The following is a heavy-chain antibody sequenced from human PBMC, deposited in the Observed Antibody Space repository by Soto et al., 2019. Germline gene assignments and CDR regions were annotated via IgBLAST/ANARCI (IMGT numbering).Heavy chain of an antibody. CDR3: ARRAGSGWSPRLRGGWFDP. CDR1: GYSFTSYW. Sequence: PGESLKISCKGSGYSFTSYWIGWVRQMPGKGLEWMGIIYPGDSDTRYSPSFQGQVTISADKSISTAYLQWSSLKASDTAMYYCARRAGSGWSPRLRGGWFDPWGQGTLVTVSS. D-gene: IGHD6-19*01. CDR2: IYPGDSDT. V-gene: IGHV5-51*01. J-gene: IGHJ5*02.